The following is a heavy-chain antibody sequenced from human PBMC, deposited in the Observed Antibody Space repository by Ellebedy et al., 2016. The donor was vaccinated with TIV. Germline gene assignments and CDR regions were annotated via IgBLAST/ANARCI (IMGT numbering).Heavy chain of an antibody. V-gene: IGHV3-30*03. Sequence: PGGSLRLSCAASGFTLSSHGMHWVRQPAGKGLEWVAVITYDGSEIHYADSVRGRFTISRDTSKNTVDLQMNSLRPEDTAVYHCVRESSSGSDRTADFWGQGTLVTVSS. CDR1: GFTLSSHG. CDR3: VRESSSGSDRTADF. CDR2: ITYDGSEI. D-gene: IGHD5-12*01. J-gene: IGHJ4*02.